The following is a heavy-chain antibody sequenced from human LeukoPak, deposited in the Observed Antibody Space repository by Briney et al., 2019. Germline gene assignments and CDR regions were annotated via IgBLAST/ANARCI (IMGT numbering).Heavy chain of an antibody. V-gene: IGHV3-23*01. D-gene: IGHD1-1*01. CDR1: GFTFSRYA. Sequence: GSLRLSCAASGFTFSRYAMSWVRQAPGKGSEWVSAITDSGGDTFHADSVKGRLTISRDNPKNALYLQMNSLRPEDTALYYCAKGRLTGTSFFDYWGQGTLVTVSS. J-gene: IGHJ4*02. CDR2: ITDSGGDT. CDR3: AKGRLTGTSFFDY.